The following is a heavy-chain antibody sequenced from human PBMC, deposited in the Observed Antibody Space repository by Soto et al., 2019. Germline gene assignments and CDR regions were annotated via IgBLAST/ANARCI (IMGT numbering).Heavy chain of an antibody. CDR1: GFTFSSYG. CDR2: ISYDGGNK. J-gene: IGHJ4*02. D-gene: IGHD3-3*01. V-gene: IGHV3-30*03. Sequence: PGGSLRLSCAASGFTFSSYGMHWVRQAPGKGLEWAAVISYDGGNKYYADSVKGRFTISRHNSKNTLYLQMNSLRAEDTAVYYCARGSYYFWSGYSTYWDFWGQGTLVTVSS. CDR3: ARGSYYFWSGYSTYWDF.